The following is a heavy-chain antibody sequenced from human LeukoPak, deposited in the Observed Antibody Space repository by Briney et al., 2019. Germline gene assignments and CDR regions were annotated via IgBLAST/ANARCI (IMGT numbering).Heavy chain of an antibody. CDR1: GFTFSSYA. CDR2: ISGSGGST. D-gene: IGHD3-9*01. J-gene: IGHJ4*02. V-gene: IGHV3-23*01. CDR3: AKGRRDMGPLGYFDY. Sequence: GGSLRLSCAASGFTFSSYAMSWVRQAPGKGLEWVSAISGSGGSTYYADSVKGRFTISRDNSKNTLYLQMNGLRAEDTAVYYCAKGRRDMGPLGYFDYWGQGTLVTVSS.